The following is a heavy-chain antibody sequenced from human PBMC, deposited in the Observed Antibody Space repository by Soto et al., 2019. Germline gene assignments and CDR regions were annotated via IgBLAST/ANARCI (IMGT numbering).Heavy chain of an antibody. CDR3: AREGVAPYYYYGMDV. Sequence: ASVKVSCKASGYTFTRYGIGWVRQAPGQGLEWMGWISGYNGDTNYAQKFQDRVSMTIDTSTSTAYMELRSLRSDDTAVYYCAREGVAPYYYYGMDVWGQGTPVTVSS. CDR2: ISGYNGDT. D-gene: IGHD5-12*01. CDR1: GYTFTRYG. V-gene: IGHV1-18*01. J-gene: IGHJ6*02.